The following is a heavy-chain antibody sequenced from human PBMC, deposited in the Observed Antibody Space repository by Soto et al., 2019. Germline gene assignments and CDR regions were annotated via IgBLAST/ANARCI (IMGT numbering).Heavy chain of an antibody. CDR3: STYFYDSSGHGYAFDI. J-gene: IGHJ3*02. CDR1: GGSFSGYY. V-gene: IGHV4-34*01. D-gene: IGHD3-22*01. CDR2: INHSGST. Sequence: PSETLSLTCAVYGGSFSGYYWSWIRQPPGKGLEWIGEINHSGSTNYNPSLKSRVTISVDTSKNQFSLKLSSVTATDTAVYYCSTYFYDSSGHGYAFDIWAQGTMVTVSS.